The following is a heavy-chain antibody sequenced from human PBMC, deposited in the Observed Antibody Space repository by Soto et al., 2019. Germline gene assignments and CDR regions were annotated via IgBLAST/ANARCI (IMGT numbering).Heavy chain of an antibody. V-gene: IGHV3-11*01. CDR1: GFSFSDYY. CDR3: ARDYYGDYILDY. CDR2: ISNTGSTK. J-gene: IGHJ4*02. Sequence: GGSLRLSCVVSGFSFSDYYMSLIRQAPGKGLEWISYISNTGSTKYYADSVKGRFTISRDNAKNSLYLQMNSLRGEDTAVYYCARDYYGDYILDYWGQGTLVTVSS. D-gene: IGHD4-17*01.